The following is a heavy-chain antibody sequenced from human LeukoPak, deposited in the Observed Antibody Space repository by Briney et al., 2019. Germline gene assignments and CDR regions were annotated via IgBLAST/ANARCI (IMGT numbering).Heavy chain of an antibody. CDR2: ISYDGSNK. J-gene: IGHJ4*02. Sequence: GGSLRLSCAASGFTFSSYAMHWVRQAPGKGLEWVALISYDGSNKYHADSVKGRFTISRDNSKNTLYLQMNSLRAEDTTVYYCAKDPGSGSYPGNFDYWGQGTLVTVSS. V-gene: IGHV3-30*04. CDR3: AKDPGSGSYPGNFDY. D-gene: IGHD1-26*01. CDR1: GFTFSSYA.